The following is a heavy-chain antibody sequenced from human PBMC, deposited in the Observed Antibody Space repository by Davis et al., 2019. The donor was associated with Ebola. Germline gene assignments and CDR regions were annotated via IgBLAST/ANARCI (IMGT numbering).Heavy chain of an antibody. J-gene: IGHJ4*02. CDR3: AKGDRTPLYYDTSDDY. D-gene: IGHD3-22*01. V-gene: IGHV3-7*03. CDR2: IKQDGSEK. CDR1: GFTFSSYW. Sequence: GESLKISCAASGFTFSSYWMSWVRQAPGKGLEWVANIKQDGSEKYYVDSVKGRFTISRDNAKNSLYLQMNSLRVEDTAVYYCAKGDRTPLYYDTSDDYWGQGTLVTVSS.